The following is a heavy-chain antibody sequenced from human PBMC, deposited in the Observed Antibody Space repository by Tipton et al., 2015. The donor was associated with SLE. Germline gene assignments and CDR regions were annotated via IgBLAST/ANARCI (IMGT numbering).Heavy chain of an antibody. Sequence: GSLRLSCAASGFTFSSYAMSWVRQAPGNGLEWVSVIYSGGSTYYADSVKGRFTISRDNSKNTLYLQMNSLRAEDTAVYYCAKGEVGATLDYWGQGTLVTVSS. J-gene: IGHJ4*02. CDR1: GFTFSSYA. CDR2: IYSGGST. V-gene: IGHV3-23*03. CDR3: AKGEVGATLDY. D-gene: IGHD1-26*01.